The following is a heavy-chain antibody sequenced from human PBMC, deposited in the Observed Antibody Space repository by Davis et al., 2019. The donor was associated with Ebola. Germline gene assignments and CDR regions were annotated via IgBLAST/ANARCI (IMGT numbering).Heavy chain of an antibody. CDR3: ARASPGSSWQPGVGWFDP. CDR1: GGSIRTYY. CDR2: VYSSGTT. Sequence: MPSETLSLTCTVSGGSIRTYYWTWIRQSPGKGLEWIGYVYSSGTTSYNPSLESRVTISRDMSNNQFSLKLTSVTAADTALYYCARASPGSSWQPGVGWFDPWGQGTLVTVSS. V-gene: IGHV4-59*01. D-gene: IGHD6-13*01. J-gene: IGHJ5*02.